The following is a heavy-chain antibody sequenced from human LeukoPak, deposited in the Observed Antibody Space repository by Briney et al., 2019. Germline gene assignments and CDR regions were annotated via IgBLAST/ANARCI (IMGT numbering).Heavy chain of an antibody. CDR3: ARGPPLRYFDWLLNY. V-gene: IGHV3-30*03. D-gene: IGHD3-9*01. CDR1: GFTFSSYG. Sequence: GRSLRLSCAASGFTFSSYGMHWVRQAPGNGLEWVAVISYDGSNKYYADSVKGRFTISRDNSKNTLYLQMNSLRAEDTAVYYCARGPPLRYFDWLLNYWGQGTLVTVSS. J-gene: IGHJ4*02. CDR2: ISYDGSNK.